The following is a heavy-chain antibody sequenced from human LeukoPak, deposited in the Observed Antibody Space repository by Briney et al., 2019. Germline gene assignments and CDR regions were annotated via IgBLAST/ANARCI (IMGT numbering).Heavy chain of an antibody. V-gene: IGHV3-30*18. CDR1: GFTFSSYG. J-gene: IGHJ4*02. CDR3: AKDPNYYDSSGYHLDY. D-gene: IGHD3-22*01. Sequence: GGSLRLSCAASGFTFSSYGMHWVRQAPGKGLEWVAVISYDGSNKYYADSVKGRFTISRDNSKNTLYLQMNSLRAEDTAVYYCAKDPNYYDSSGYHLDYWGQGTLVTVSS. CDR2: ISYDGSNK.